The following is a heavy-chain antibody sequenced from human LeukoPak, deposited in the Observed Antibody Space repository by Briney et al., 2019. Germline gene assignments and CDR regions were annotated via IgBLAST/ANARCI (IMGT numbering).Heavy chain of an antibody. CDR3: ARDCSESSGHYYKIGLDY. Sequence: GASVKVSCKASGGTFSSYAISWVRQAPGQGLEWMGGIIPIFGTAKYAQQFQGRVTITADESTSTAYMELSSLRSEDTAVYYCARDCSESSGHYYKIGLDYWGQGTLVTVSS. CDR1: GGTFSSYA. V-gene: IGHV1-69*13. CDR2: IIPIFGTA. J-gene: IGHJ4*02. D-gene: IGHD3-22*01.